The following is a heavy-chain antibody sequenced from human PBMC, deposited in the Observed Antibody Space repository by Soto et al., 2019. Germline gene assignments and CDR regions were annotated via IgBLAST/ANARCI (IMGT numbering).Heavy chain of an antibody. CDR3: AREPRHAFSYDY. Sequence: EVQLLESGGGLVQPGGSLRLSCAASGFTFSSYGMSWVRQAPGKGLEWVSAISGSGGSTFYPDSVKGRFTISRDNSKNTLYLQVNSLRAEDTAVYYCAREPRHAFSYDYWGQGPLVTVSS. CDR1: GFTFSSYG. V-gene: IGHV3-23*01. J-gene: IGHJ4*02. CDR2: ISGSGGST.